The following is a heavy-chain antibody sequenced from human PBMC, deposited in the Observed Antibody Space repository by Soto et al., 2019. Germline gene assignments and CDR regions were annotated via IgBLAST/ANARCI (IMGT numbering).Heavy chain of an antibody. Sequence: GASVKVSCKASGYTFTSYGISWVRQAPGQGLEWMGWISAYNGNTNYAQKLQGRVTMTTDTSTSTAYMELRSLRSDDTAVYYCARDWEGNEYYYYYGMDVWGQGTTVTVSS. J-gene: IGHJ6*02. V-gene: IGHV1-18*04. CDR2: ISAYNGNT. D-gene: IGHD1-26*01. CDR1: GYTFTSYG. CDR3: ARDWEGNEYYYYYGMDV.